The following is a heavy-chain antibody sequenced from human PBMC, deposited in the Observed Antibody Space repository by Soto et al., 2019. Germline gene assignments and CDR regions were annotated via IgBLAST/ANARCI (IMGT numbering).Heavy chain of an antibody. D-gene: IGHD1-26*01. Sequence: SGTLSLTCAVYGGSFSCYYWSWIRQPPGKGLEWIGEINHSGSTNYNPSLKSRVTISVDTSKNQFSLKLSSVTAADTAVYYCATDVRSGSYRHNRYFDYWGQGTLVTVSS. J-gene: IGHJ4*02. CDR3: ATDVRSGSYRHNRYFDY. V-gene: IGHV4-34*01. CDR1: GGSFSCYY. CDR2: INHSGST.